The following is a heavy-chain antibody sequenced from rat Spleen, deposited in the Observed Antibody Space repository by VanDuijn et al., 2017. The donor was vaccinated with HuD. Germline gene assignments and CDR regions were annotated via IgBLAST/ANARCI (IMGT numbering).Heavy chain of an antibody. Sequence: EVQLVESGGGLVQPGRSLKLSCAASGFTYSDYVMAWVRQAPTKGLEWIASISTGGGNTYYRDSVKGRFTISRDNAKNTQYLQMDSLRSEDTATYYCARHNSGYGVMDAWGQGASVTVSS. D-gene: IGHD4-3*01. CDR3: ARHNSGYGVMDA. V-gene: IGHV5S13*01. CDR1: GFTYSDYV. J-gene: IGHJ4*01. CDR2: ISTGGGNT.